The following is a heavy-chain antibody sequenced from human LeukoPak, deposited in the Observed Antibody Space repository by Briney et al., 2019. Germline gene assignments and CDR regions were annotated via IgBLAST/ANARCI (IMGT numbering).Heavy chain of an antibody. Sequence: GGSLRLSCAASGFTFNRYWMSWVRQAPGKGLEWVANIKEDGSEKYYVDSVKGRFTISRDNAKNSLYLQMNSLRAEDTAVYYCARDRAHYYDSGAYVDYWGQGTLVTVSS. CDR1: GFTFNRYW. J-gene: IGHJ4*02. D-gene: IGHD3-22*01. CDR3: ARDRAHYYDSGAYVDY. V-gene: IGHV3-7*01. CDR2: IKEDGSEK.